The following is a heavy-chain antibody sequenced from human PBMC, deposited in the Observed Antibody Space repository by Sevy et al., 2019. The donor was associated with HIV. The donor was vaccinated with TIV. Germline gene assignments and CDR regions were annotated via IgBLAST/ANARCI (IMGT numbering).Heavy chain of an antibody. Sequence: GGSLRLSCAASGFTFSSYWMHWVRQAPGKGLVWVSRINSDGSSTSYADSVKGRFTISRDNAKNTLYLQMNSLRAEDTAVYYCARECGVGATIGRVGAFDIWGQGTMVTVSS. J-gene: IGHJ3*02. V-gene: IGHV3-74*01. CDR1: GFTFSSYW. CDR2: INSDGSST. CDR3: ARECGVGATIGRVGAFDI. D-gene: IGHD1-26*01.